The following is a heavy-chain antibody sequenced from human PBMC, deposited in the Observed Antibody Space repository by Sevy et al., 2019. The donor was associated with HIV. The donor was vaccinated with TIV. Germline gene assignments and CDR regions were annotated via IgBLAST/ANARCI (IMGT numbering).Heavy chain of an antibody. CDR1: GFTFSKYS. J-gene: IGHJ4*02. CDR2: LSFGCGEI. D-gene: IGHD2-8*01. Sequence: GGSLRLSCAASGFTFSKYSMSWVRQPPGKGLEWVSTLSFGCGEINHADSVKGRFTISRDNSKNSLYLQMNNLRAEDMAVYYCAREGCTKPHDYWGQGTLVTVS. CDR3: AREGCTKPHDY. V-gene: IGHV3-23*01.